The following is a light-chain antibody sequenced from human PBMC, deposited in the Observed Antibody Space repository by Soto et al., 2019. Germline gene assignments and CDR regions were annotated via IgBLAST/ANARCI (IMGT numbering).Light chain of an antibody. J-gene: IGKJ5*01. CDR2: GAS. CDR1: QNIGNK. Sequence: ILMTQSPGTLSVSPGERATLSCRASQNIGNKVGWYQQNPGQATRLLIYGASTRATNVSARFSGSGSGAEFTLTISSLQSEDFALYYCQQYNHWPPITFGPGTRLEI. CDR3: QQYNHWPPIT. V-gene: IGKV3-15*01.